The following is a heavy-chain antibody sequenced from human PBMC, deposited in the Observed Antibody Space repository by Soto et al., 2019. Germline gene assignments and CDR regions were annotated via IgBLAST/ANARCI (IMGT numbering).Heavy chain of an antibody. CDR2: IKQDGSEK. J-gene: IGHJ6*03. V-gene: IGHV3-7*01. CDR3: AIDYAYCRSTSCYLYYYYYMDV. CDR1: GFTFSNHW. Sequence: EVQVVESGGGLVQPGGSLRLSCAASGFTFSNHWMTWVRQAPGKGLEWVANIKQDGSEKYYVDSVKGRFTLSRDNAKNSLYLQMNSLRDEDTAVYYCAIDYAYCRSTSCYLYYYYYMDVWGKGTTVTVSS. D-gene: IGHD2-2*01.